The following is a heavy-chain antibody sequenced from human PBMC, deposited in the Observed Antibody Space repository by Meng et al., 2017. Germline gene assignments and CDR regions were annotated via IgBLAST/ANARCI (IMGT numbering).Heavy chain of an antibody. CDR2: INPIGGGT. CDR3: ARDGSSSWSTEY. D-gene: IGHD6-6*01. Sequence: ASVKVSCKASGYTFTDYYIHWVRQAPGQGLEWMGRINPIGGGTNYAQKFQGRVTMSRDTSLSTAYMELSSLRSDDTAVYYCARDGSSSWSTEYWGQGTQVTVSS. V-gene: IGHV1-2*06. CDR1: GYTFTDYY. J-gene: IGHJ4*02.